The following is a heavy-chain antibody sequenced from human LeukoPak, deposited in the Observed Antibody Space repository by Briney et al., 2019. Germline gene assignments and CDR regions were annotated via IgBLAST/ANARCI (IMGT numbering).Heavy chain of an antibody. CDR3: ARFSIAAARFDY. CDR1: GGTFSSYA. J-gene: IGHJ4*02. V-gene: IGHV1-69*01. CDR2: IIPIFGTA. D-gene: IGHD6-13*01. Sequence: SVKVSCKASGGTFSSYAISWVRQAPGQGLEWMGGIIPIFGTANYAQKFQGRATITADESTNTAYMELNSLRSEDTAVYYCARFSIAAARFDYWGQGTLATVSS.